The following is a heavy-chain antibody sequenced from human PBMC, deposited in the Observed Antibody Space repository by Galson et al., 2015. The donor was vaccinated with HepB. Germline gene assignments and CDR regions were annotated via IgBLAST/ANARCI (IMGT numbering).Heavy chain of an antibody. J-gene: IGHJ3*02. CDR2: ISSTSSYI. V-gene: IGHV3-21*01. CDR1: GFTFSSYT. D-gene: IGHD4-23*01. Sequence: SLRLSCAASGFTFSSYTMNWVRQAPGKGLEWVSSISSTSSYIYYADSVKGRFTISRDNSKNTLYLQMNSLRAEDTAVYYCAREYTVGSTSAFDIWGQGTMVTVSS. CDR3: AREYTVGSTSAFDI.